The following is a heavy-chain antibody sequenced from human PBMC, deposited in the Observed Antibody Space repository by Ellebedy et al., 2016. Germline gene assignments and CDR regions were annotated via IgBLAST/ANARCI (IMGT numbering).Heavy chain of an antibody. CDR1: GYTFTSYD. Sequence: ASVKVSXXASGYTFTSYDINWVRQATGQGLEWMGWMNPNSGNTGYAQKFQGRVTMTRNTSISTAYMELSSLRSEDTAVYYCARGQGSGSYYSFYYYYYGMDVWGQGTTVTVSS. D-gene: IGHD3-10*01. CDR3: ARGQGSGSYYSFYYYYYGMDV. V-gene: IGHV1-8*01. CDR2: MNPNSGNT. J-gene: IGHJ6*02.